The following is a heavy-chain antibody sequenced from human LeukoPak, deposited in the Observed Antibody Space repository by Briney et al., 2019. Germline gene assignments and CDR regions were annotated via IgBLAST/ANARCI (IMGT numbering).Heavy chain of an antibody. V-gene: IGHV3-7*01. CDR2: IKQDGSEK. J-gene: IGHJ4*02. CDR3: ARAPRYDSSGYYPYYFDY. Sequence: GGSLRLSCAASGFTFSSYWMSWVRQAPGKGLEWVANIKQDGSEKYYVDSVKGRFTISRDNAKNSLYLQMNSLRAEDTAVYYCARAPRYDSSGYYPYYFDYWGQGTLVTASS. D-gene: IGHD3-22*01. CDR1: GFTFSSYW.